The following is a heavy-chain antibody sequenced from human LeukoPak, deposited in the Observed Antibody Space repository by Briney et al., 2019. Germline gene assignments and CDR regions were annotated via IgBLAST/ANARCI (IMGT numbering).Heavy chain of an antibody. V-gene: IGHV3-53*01. CDR3: ARVLSVSYCDS. CDR1: GFTVSSNY. CDR2: IYSGGTT. D-gene: IGHD2/OR15-2a*01. J-gene: IGHJ4*02. Sequence: GGSLRLSCAVSGFTVSSNYMSWVRQAPGKGLEWVSVIYSGGTTHYADSVKGRFTISRDNSKNTLYLQMNSLRGEDTAVYYCARVLSVSYCDSWGQGTLVTVSS.